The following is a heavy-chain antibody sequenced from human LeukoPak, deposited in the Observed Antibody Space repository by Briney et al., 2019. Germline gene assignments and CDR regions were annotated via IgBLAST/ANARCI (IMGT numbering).Heavy chain of an antibody. CDR3: ARESYYDFWSGYWRNLDY. CDR1: GDTFTSYG. CDR2: ISAYNGNT. D-gene: IGHD3-3*01. Sequence: ASVKVSCKASGDTFTSYGISWVRQAPGQGLEWMGWISAYNGNTNYAQKLQGRVTMTTDTSTSTAYMELRSLRSDDTAVYYCARESYYDFWSGYWRNLDYWGQGTLVTVSS. V-gene: IGHV1-18*01. J-gene: IGHJ4*02.